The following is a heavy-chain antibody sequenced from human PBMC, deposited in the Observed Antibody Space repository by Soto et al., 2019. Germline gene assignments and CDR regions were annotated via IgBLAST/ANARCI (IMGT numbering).Heavy chain of an antibody. CDR3: ERARRREVTRYYFDY. V-gene: IGHV4-31*03. Sequence: QVQLQESGPGLVKPSQTLSLTCTVSGGSISSGGYYWSWIRQHPGKGLEWIGYIYYSGSTYYNPSLKSRVTISVDTSKNQFSLKLSSVTAADTAVYYCERARRREVTRYYFDYWGQGTLVTVSS. CDR2: IYYSGST. CDR1: GGSISSGGYY. D-gene: IGHD2-21*02. J-gene: IGHJ4*02.